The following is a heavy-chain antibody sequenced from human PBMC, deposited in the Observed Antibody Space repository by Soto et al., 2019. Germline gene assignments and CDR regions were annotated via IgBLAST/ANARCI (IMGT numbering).Heavy chain of an antibody. CDR3: ARDFSNYYDSSGYYRVRWFDP. D-gene: IGHD3-22*01. Sequence: SLKVSCKASGGTFSSYAISWVRQAPGQGLEWMGGIIPIFGTANYAQKFQGRVTITADESTSTAYMELSSLRSEDTAVYYCARDFSNYYDSSGYYRVRWFDPWGQGTLVTVSS. CDR2: IIPIFGTA. V-gene: IGHV1-69*13. J-gene: IGHJ5*02. CDR1: GGTFSSYA.